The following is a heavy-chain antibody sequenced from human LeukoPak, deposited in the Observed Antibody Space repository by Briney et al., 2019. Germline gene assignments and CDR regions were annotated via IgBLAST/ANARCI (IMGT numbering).Heavy chain of an antibody. J-gene: IGHJ4*02. CDR1: GDSISSGDYY. V-gene: IGHV4-61*09. CDR2: MYTSGTT. D-gene: IGHD3-22*01. CDR3: AREIFLNYYDTSGFYIDY. Sequence: SETLSLTCTVSGDSISSGDYYWSWIRQPAGKGLEWIGHMYTSGTTDYNPSLKSRVTISVDTSKNFSLKLSSVTAADTAVYFCAREIFLNYYDTSGFYIDYWGQGTLVTVSS.